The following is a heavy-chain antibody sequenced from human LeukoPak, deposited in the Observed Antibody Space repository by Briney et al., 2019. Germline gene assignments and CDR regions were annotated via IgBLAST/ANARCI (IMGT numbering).Heavy chain of an antibody. CDR2: ISYDGSNK. CDR1: GFTFSSYG. Sequence: PGRSLRLSCAASGFTFSSYGMHWVRQAPGKGLERVAVISYDGSNKYYADSVKDRFTISRDNSKNTLYLQMNSLRAEDTAVYYCAKGLDYWGQGTLVTVSS. V-gene: IGHV3-30*18. J-gene: IGHJ4*02. CDR3: AKGLDY.